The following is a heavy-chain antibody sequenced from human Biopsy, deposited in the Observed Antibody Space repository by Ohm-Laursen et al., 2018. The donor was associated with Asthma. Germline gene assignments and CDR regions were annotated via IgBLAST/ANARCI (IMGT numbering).Heavy chain of an antibody. CDR3: ARVASYGDLYFGIDV. V-gene: IGHV4-30-4*01. Sequence: TLSLTCTVSGAYIGTPDYHWSWIRQSPGKGLEWIGFVFYSGTTHYSRSLERRLSISIDTTRNEFSMTLRSVTAADTAVYFCARVASYGDLYFGIDVWGPGTTVSVS. D-gene: IGHD4-17*01. CDR2: VFYSGTT. CDR1: GAYIGTPDYH. J-gene: IGHJ6*02.